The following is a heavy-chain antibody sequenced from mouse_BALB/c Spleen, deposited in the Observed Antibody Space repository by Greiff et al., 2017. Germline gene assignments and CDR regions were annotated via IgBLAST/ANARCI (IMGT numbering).Heavy chain of an antibody. D-gene: IGHD2-12*01. CDR2: ISYDGSN. Sequence: DVKLQESGPGLVKPSQSLSLTCSVTGYSITSGYYWNWIRQFPGNKLEWMGYISYDGSNNYNPSLKNRISITRDTSKNQFFLKLNSVTTEDTATYYCAGERRWFAYWGQGTLVTVSA. J-gene: IGHJ3*01. V-gene: IGHV3-6*02. CDR1: GYSITSGYY. CDR3: AGERRWFAY.